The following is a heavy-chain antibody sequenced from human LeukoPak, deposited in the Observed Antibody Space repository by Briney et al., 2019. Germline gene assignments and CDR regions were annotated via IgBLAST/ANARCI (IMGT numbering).Heavy chain of an antibody. CDR1: GYTFTSYG. D-gene: IGHD5-18*01. Sequence: ASVRVSCKASGYTFTSYGISWVRQAPGQGLEWMGWISAYNGNTNYAQKLQGRVTMTTDTSTSTAYMELRSLRSDDTAVYYCARSEETYGYPDYWGQGTLVTVSS. V-gene: IGHV1-18*01. CDR3: ARSEETYGYPDY. J-gene: IGHJ4*02. CDR2: ISAYNGNT.